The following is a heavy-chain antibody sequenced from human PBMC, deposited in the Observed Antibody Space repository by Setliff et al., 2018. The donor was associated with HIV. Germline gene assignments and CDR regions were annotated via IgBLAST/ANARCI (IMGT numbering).Heavy chain of an antibody. J-gene: IGHJ3*02. Sequence: PSETLSLTCTVSGGSISSYYWSWIRQPPGKGLEWIGYIYYSGSTNYNPSLKSRVTISVDTSKNQFSLKLSSVTAADTAVYYCARLSPLRAFDIWGQGTMVTVSS. CDR1: GGSISSYY. V-gene: IGHV4-59*08. CDR2: IYYSGST. CDR3: ARLSPLRAFDI.